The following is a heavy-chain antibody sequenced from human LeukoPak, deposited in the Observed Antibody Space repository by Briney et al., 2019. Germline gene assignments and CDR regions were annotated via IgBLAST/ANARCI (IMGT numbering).Heavy chain of an antibody. CDR1: GYTFTGYY. CDR3: ARGGGWGGDCYWGLTYGMDV. Sequence: AASVKVSCKASGYTFTGYYMHWVRQAPGQGLEWMGWINPNSGGTNYAQKFQGRVTMTRDTSISTAYMELNRLRSEDTAVYYCARGGGWGGDCYWGLTYGMDVWGQGTTVTVSS. CDR2: INPNSGGT. V-gene: IGHV1-2*02. J-gene: IGHJ6*02. D-gene: IGHD2-21*02.